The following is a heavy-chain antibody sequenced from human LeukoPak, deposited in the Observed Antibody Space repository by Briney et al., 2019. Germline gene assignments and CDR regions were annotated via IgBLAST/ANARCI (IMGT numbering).Heavy chain of an antibody. J-gene: IGHJ5*02. CDR2: IIPIFGTA. Sequence: SVKVSCKASGGTFSSYAISWVRQAPGQGLEWMGGIIPIFGTANYAQKFQGGVTITADESTSTAYMELSSLRSEDTAVYYCARADCSGGSCYSSWFDPWGQGTLVTVSS. D-gene: IGHD2-15*01. CDR1: GGTFSSYA. V-gene: IGHV1-69*13. CDR3: ARADCSGGSCYSSWFDP.